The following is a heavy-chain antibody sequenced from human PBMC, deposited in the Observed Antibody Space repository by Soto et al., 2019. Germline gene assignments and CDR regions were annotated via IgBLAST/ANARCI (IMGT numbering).Heavy chain of an antibody. D-gene: IGHD3-3*01. CDR2: IYWDDDK. CDR1: GFSLSTRGVA. CDR3: AHSTPLWSGYHPKYNWFAP. J-gene: IGHJ5*02. Sequence: SGPTLVNPTQTLTLTCTFSGFSLSTRGVAVGWFRQPPGKALEWLALIYWDDDKRYSPSLKSRLTITKDTSKNQVVLTMTNMDPVDTATYYCAHSTPLWSGYHPKYNWFAPWGQGTLVTVSS. V-gene: IGHV2-5*02.